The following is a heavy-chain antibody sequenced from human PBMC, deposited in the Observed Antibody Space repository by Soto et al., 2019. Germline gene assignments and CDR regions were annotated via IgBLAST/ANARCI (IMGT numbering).Heavy chain of an antibody. V-gene: IGHV1-69*13. Sequence: SVKVSCKTSGGIFNSYALSWVRQAPGQGPEWMGQIIPIFGSPKYAQKFQGRVTITADESTNTAYMELTSLTSEDTAMYYCAREKFSNYFDPWGQGTQVTVS. CDR2: IIPIFGSP. D-gene: IGHD3-3*01. CDR3: AREKFSNYFDP. CDR1: GGIFNSYA. J-gene: IGHJ5*02.